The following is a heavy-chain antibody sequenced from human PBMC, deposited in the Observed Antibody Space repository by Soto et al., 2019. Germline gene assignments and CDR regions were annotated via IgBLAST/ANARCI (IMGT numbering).Heavy chain of an antibody. D-gene: IGHD3-22*01. CDR2: IYYSGST. CDR1: GGSISSGGYY. Sequence: QVQLQESGPGLVKPSQTLSLTCTVSGGSISSGGYYWSWIRQHPGKGLEWIGYIYYSGSTYYNPSLKSRVIISVDPYKNQFSLKLSSVTAADTAVYYCARFIGGGDYYDSSDQSPAFDYWGQGTLVTVSS. J-gene: IGHJ4*02. V-gene: IGHV4-31*03. CDR3: ARFIGGGDYYDSSDQSPAFDY.